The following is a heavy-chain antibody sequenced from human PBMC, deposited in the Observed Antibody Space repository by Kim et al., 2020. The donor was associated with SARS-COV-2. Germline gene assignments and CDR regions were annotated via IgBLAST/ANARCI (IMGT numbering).Heavy chain of an antibody. Sequence: AAAVTGRFTISRDNSKSTLYLQMDRLRADDTAVYYCAKDKSGTYPNWFDPWGQGTLVSVSS. CDR3: AKDKSGTYPNWFDP. V-gene: IGHV3-23*01. J-gene: IGHJ5*02. D-gene: IGHD3-16*02.